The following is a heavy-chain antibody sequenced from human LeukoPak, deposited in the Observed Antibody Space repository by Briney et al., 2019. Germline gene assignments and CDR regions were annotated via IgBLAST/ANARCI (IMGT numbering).Heavy chain of an antibody. V-gene: IGHV4-39*01. D-gene: IGHD3-3*01. Sequence: SETLSLTCTVSGGSISSSSYYWGWIRQPPGKGLEWIGSIYYSGSTYYNPSLKSRVTISVDTSKNQFSLKLSSVTAADPAVYYCARRLYDFWSGYYPNDAFDIWGQGTMVTVSS. CDR2: IYYSGST. CDR1: GGSISSSSYY. CDR3: ARRLYDFWSGYYPNDAFDI. J-gene: IGHJ3*02.